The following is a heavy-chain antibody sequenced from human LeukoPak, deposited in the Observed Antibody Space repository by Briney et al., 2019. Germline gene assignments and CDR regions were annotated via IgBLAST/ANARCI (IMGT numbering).Heavy chain of an antibody. CDR2: INPNSGGT. CDR3: ATDYLFDFSLFDY. CDR1: GYTFTAYY. V-gene: IGHV1-2*06. J-gene: IGHJ4*02. Sequence: ASVKVSCKASGYTFTAYYMHWVRLAPGQGLEWMGRINPNSGGTNYAQKFQGRVTMTRDTSINTAYMELSRLRSDDTAVYYCATDYLFDFSLFDYWGQGTPVTVSS. D-gene: IGHD3-3*01.